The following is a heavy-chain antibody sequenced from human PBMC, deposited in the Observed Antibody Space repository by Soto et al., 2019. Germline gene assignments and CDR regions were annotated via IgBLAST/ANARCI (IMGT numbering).Heavy chain of an antibody. CDR2: ISGSGGST. D-gene: IGHD2-2*02. Sequence: QTGGSLRLSCAASGFTFSSYAMSWVRQAPGKGLEWVSAISGSGGSTYYADSVKGRFTISRDNSKNTLYLQMNSLRAEDTAVYYCAKMIRRNPCESGCYTLWGQGTLVTVSS. J-gene: IGHJ4*02. CDR1: GFTFSSYA. CDR3: AKMIRRNPCESGCYTL. V-gene: IGHV3-23*01.